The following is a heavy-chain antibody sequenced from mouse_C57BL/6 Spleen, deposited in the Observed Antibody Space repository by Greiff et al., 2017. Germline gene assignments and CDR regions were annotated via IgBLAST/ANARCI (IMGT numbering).Heavy chain of an antibody. Sequence: VQLQQPGAELVKPGASVKLSCKASGYTFTSYWMQWVKQRPGQGLEWIGEIDPSDSSTNYNQKFKGKATLTVDTSSSTAYMQLSSLTSEDSAVYYCARGGTRAMDYWGQGTSVTVSS. V-gene: IGHV1-50*01. CDR3: ARGGTRAMDY. CDR2: IDPSDSST. CDR1: GYTFTSYW. D-gene: IGHD4-1*01. J-gene: IGHJ4*01.